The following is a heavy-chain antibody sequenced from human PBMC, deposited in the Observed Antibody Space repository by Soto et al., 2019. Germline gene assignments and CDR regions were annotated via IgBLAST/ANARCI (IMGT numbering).Heavy chain of an antibody. CDR1: GGSISSGGYY. V-gene: IGHV4-31*03. D-gene: IGHD5-18*01. J-gene: IGHJ5*02. CDR3: AKKGSYGSLFDP. Sequence: SETLSLTCTVSGGSISSGGYYWSWIRQHPGKGLEWIGYIYYSGSTYYNPSLKSRVTISVDTSKNQFSLKLSSVTAADTAVYYCAKKGSYGSLFDPWGKGTLVTVSS. CDR2: IYYSGST.